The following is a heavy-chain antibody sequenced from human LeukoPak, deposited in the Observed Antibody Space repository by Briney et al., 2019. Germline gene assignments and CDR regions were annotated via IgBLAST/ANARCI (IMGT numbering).Heavy chain of an antibody. D-gene: IGHD1-26*01. V-gene: IGHV4-59*08. CDR1: GGSISTYY. CDR3: ARTAGALYDAFNI. J-gene: IGHJ3*02. CDR2: IYYSGST. Sequence: SETLSLTCTVSGGSISTYYWSWIRQPPGKGLEWIGYIYYSGSTNYNPSLKSRVTISVDMSKYQFSLKLSSVTAADTAVYYCARTAGALYDAFNIWGQGTMVTVSS.